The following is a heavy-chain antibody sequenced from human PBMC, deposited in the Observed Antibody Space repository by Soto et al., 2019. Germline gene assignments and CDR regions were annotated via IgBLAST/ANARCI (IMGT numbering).Heavy chain of an antibody. CDR2: VFYSGRT. CDR3: ARLSFGYDMDV. V-gene: IGHV4-39*01. CDR1: GGSISSSRHY. Sequence: QLQLQESGPGLVKPSETLSLTCTVSGGSISSSRHYWAWIRQPPGKGLEWIGSVFYSGRTYYNPSLKRRVTISVDTSKNQSSLNVSSVSAAVTALYYCARLSFGYDMDVWGQGTTVTVSS. D-gene: IGHD3-16*01. J-gene: IGHJ6*02.